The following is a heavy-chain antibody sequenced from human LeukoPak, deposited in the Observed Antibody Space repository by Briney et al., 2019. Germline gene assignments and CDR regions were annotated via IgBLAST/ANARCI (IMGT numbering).Heavy chain of an antibody. J-gene: IGHJ4*02. CDR3: VKDRSTSGVSEFDC. CDR1: GFTFSSYS. D-gene: IGHD1-1*01. V-gene: IGHV3-21*04. CDR2: ISSSSSYI. Sequence: PGGSLRLSCAASGFTFSSYSMNWVRQAPGKGLEWVSSISSSSSYIYYADSVKGRFTISRDNAKNSLYLQMNSLRTEDTALYYCVKDRSTSGVSEFDCWGQGTLVTVSS.